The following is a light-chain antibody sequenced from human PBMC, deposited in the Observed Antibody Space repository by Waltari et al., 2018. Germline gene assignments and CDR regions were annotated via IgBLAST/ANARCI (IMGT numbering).Light chain of an antibody. CDR2: RTS. V-gene: IGKV3-20*01. J-gene: IGKJ1*01. CDR3: QEFGTSGT. CDR1: PSLNSTY. Sequence: EVVLTQSPGTLSLSPGDTATLPCRASPSLNSTYLAWYQQKAGQRPRLLIFRTSNRATGVPDRFSGSVSGTDFTLTISRLEPDDFAVYFCQEFGTSGTFGQGTRLEFK.